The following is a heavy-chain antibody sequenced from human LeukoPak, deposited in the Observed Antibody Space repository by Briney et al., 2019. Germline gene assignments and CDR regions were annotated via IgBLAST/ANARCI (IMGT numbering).Heavy chain of an antibody. Sequence: GASVKVSCKASGYTFTGYYMHWVRQAPGQGLEWMGWINPNSGGTNYAQKFQGRVTMTRDTSISTAYMELSRLRSDDTAVYYCARDRLSIAAAGTLNWFDPWGQGTLVTVSP. CDR2: INPNSGGT. D-gene: IGHD6-13*01. CDR3: ARDRLSIAAAGTLNWFDP. CDR1: GYTFTGYY. J-gene: IGHJ5*02. V-gene: IGHV1-2*02.